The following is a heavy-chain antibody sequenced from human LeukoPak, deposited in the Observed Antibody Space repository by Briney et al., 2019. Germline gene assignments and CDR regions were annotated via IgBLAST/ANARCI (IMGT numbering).Heavy chain of an antibody. Sequence: GGSLRLSCAASGFTFDDYAMHWVRQAPGKGLEWVSGISWNSGSIGYADSVKGRFTISRDNAKNSLYLQMNSLRAEDTALYYCAKDIFAYYYDSSGYAFDIWGQGTMVTVSS. D-gene: IGHD3-22*01. V-gene: IGHV3-9*01. J-gene: IGHJ3*02. CDR2: ISWNSGSI. CDR3: AKDIFAYYYDSSGYAFDI. CDR1: GFTFDDYA.